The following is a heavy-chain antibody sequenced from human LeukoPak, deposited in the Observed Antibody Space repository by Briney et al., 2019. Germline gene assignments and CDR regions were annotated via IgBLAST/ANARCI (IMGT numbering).Heavy chain of an antibody. V-gene: IGHV3-NL1*01. Sequence: GGSLRLSCAVSGFTVSTSYMTWVRQAPGKGLEWVSVIYSGDSIYYAGNTYYADSVKGRFTISGDNSKNMLYLQMDSLRAEDTAVYYCARHPPALGGYWGQGTLVTVSS. CDR1: GFTVSTSY. CDR2: IYSGDSIYYAGNT. J-gene: IGHJ4*02. D-gene: IGHD2-15*01. CDR3: ARHPPALGGY.